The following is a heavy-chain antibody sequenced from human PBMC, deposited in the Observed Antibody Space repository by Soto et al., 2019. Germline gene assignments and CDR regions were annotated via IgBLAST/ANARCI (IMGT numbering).Heavy chain of an antibody. D-gene: IGHD3-9*01. CDR1: GGSFSTYY. V-gene: IGHV4-34*01. Sequence: KTSETLSLTCVVSGGSFSTYYYNWIRQSPGKGLEWIGEINHSGSNNYSPSLKSRVTMSLDTSKNQFSLKLTSVTVADTAVYYCARGGSNDWQVAFDIWGQGTMVTVSS. CDR3: ARGGSNDWQVAFDI. CDR2: INHSGSN. J-gene: IGHJ3*02.